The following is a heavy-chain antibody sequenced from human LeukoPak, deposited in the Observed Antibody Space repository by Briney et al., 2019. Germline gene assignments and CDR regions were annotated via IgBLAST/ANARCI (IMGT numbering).Heavy chain of an antibody. CDR1: GGSISSGDYY. CDR2: IYYSGST. V-gene: IGHV4-30-4*01. D-gene: IGHD3-10*01. CDR3: ARDRGLSRELLYFLGSWYFQH. Sequence: SETLSLTCTVSGGSISSGDYYWSWIRQPPGKGLEWIGYIYYSGSTYYNPSLKSRVTISVDTSKNQFSLKLSSVTAADTAVYYCARDRGLSRELLYFLGSWYFQHWGQGTLVTVSS. J-gene: IGHJ1*01.